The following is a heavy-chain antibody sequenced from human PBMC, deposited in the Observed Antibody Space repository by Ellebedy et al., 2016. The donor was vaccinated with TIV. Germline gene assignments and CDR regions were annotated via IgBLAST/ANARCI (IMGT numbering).Heavy chain of an antibody. J-gene: IGHJ4*02. CDR1: GFTFSNYG. D-gene: IGHD2-21*01. V-gene: IGHV3-33*05. Sequence: GESLKISCAASGFTFSNYGMHWVRQAPGKGLEWVAVVSYDGKSKYYAESVKGRFTISRDNSKNTLYLQMNSLRAEDTAVYYCARPLRNIVKGGFDYWGQGTLVTVSS. CDR3: ARPLRNIVKGGFDY. CDR2: VSYDGKSK.